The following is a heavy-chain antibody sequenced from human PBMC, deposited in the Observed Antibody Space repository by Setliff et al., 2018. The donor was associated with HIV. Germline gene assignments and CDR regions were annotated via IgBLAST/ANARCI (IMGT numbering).Heavy chain of an antibody. CDR3: ARGPQYNFWGGYLGL. CDR2: IHTTGST. Sequence: SETLSLTCSVSGDSISSGSYYWSWIRLPAGKGLEWIGQIHTTGSTNYNPSLKSRFTISRDNAKNTVYLQLTSLRAEDTAVYYCARGPQYNFWGGYLGLWGQGTLVTV. J-gene: IGHJ4*02. V-gene: IGHV4-61*09. D-gene: IGHD3-3*01. CDR1: GDSISSGSYY.